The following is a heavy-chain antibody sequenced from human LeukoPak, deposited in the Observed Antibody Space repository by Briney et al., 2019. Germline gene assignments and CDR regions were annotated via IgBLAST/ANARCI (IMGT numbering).Heavy chain of an antibody. CDR3: ARHLIVVPPGPPRRLPNWFDP. J-gene: IGHJ5*02. CDR2: IHTSGNS. CDR1: GGSISTYY. Sequence: PSETLSLTCTVSGGSISTYYWSWIRQPAGKGLEWIGRIHTSGNSDYNPSLKSRVTMSVDTSKKQFSLKVRSVTAADTAVYYCARHLIVVPPGPPRRLPNWFDPWGQGTLVTVSS. V-gene: IGHV4-4*07. D-gene: IGHD2-15*01.